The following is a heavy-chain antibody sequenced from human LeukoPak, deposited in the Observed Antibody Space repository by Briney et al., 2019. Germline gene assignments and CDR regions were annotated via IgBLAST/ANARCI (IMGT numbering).Heavy chain of an antibody. D-gene: IGHD3-3*01. V-gene: IGHV4-39*01. CDR1: GFTFSNYW. CDR3: ARHRYDFWSGYSAYFDY. J-gene: IGHJ4*02. CDR2: IYYSGST. Sequence: GSLRLSCAASGFTFSNYWMGWIRQPPGKGLEWIGSIYYSGSTYYNPSLKSRVTISVDTSKKQFSLKLSSVTAADTAVYYCARHRYDFWSGYSAYFDYWGQGTLVTVSS.